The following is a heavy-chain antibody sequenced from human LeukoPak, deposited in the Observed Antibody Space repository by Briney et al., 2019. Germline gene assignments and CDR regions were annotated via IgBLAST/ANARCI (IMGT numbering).Heavy chain of an antibody. CDR2: INHSGST. Sequence: SETLSLTCAVYGGSFSGYYWSWIRQPPGKGLEWIGEINHSGSTNYNPSLKSRVTISVDTSRNQFSLNLTSMTAAATAVYYCVRHFAPFRLGPHFDYWGQGSLVTVSS. J-gene: IGHJ4*02. V-gene: IGHV4-34*01. CDR1: GGSFSGYY. D-gene: IGHD1-26*01. CDR3: VRHFAPFRLGPHFDY.